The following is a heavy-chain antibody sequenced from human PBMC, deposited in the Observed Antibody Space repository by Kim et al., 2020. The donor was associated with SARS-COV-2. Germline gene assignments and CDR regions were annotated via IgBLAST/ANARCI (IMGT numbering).Heavy chain of an antibody. CDR2: ISYDGSNE. CDR3: AKNRYSGTFYGPFDY. D-gene: IGHD5-12*01. V-gene: IGHV3-30*18. Sequence: GSLRLSCAGSRFTFSSYGMHWVRQAPGKGLEWVAIISYDGSNEYYADSVKGRFIISRDNSKNTLYLQMNSLRAEDTAVYYCAKNRYSGTFYGPFDYWGQGTLVTVSS. J-gene: IGHJ4*02. CDR1: RFTFSSYG.